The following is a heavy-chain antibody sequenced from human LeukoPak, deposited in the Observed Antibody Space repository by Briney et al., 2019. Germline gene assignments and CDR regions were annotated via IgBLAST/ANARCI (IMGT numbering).Heavy chain of an antibody. V-gene: IGHV3-48*03. J-gene: IGHJ4*02. CDR3: ARDIDYFFDY. D-gene: IGHD4/OR15-4a*01. CDR1: GFTFSSYE. Sequence: GGSLRLSCAASGFTFSSYEMNWVRQAPGKGLEWVSYISSSGSTIYYADSVKGRFTISRDNAKNSLYLQMNGLRAEDTAVYYCARDIDYFFDYWGQGTLVTVSS. CDR2: ISSSGSTI.